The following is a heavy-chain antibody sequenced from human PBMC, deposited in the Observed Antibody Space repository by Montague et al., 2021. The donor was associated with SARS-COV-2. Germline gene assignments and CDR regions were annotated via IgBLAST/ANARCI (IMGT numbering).Heavy chain of an antibody. J-gene: IGHJ6*03. CDR3: ARFLRRVVPAATGHWETNYCYYYMDF. CDR1: GGSVSSSY. Sequence: SETLSLTCTVSGGSVSSSYWSWIRQPPGQGLEWVGYIHYSGTMKYNSYLTSRVTILLDMSKNRFSLKLSFLTAADTAVYYCARFLRRVVPAATGHWETNYCYYYMDFWGKGAPVTVSS. V-gene: IGHV4-59*02. CDR2: IHYSGTM. D-gene: IGHD2-2*01.